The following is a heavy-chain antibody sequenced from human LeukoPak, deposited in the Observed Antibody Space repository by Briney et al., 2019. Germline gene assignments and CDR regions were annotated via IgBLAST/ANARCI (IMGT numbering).Heavy chain of an antibody. V-gene: IGHV1-69*05. CDR3: ARGIAAAGPYYYYYYYMDV. CDR2: IIPIFGTA. D-gene: IGHD6-13*01. J-gene: IGHJ6*03. CDR1: GGTFSSYA. Sequence: SVKVSCKASGGTFSSYAISWVRQAPGQGLEWMGGIIPIFGTANYAQKFQGRVTITTDESTSTAYMELSSLRSEDTAVYYCARGIAAAGPYYYYYYYMDVWGKGTTVTVSS.